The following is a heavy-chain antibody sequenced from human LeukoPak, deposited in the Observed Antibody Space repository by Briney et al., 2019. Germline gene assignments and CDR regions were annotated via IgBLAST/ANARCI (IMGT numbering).Heavy chain of an antibody. D-gene: IGHD3-10*02. J-gene: IGHJ4*02. CDR2: VYDSWNN. V-gene: IGHV4-30-4*01. CDR3: ASYFVGNGGRGY. CDR1: GDSINSGNSH. Sequence: SETLSLTCTVSGDSINSGNSHWTWIRQPPGKGLEWLGSVYDSWNNYYNPSLESRITMSVDTSKNQYSLELSSVVAADTAVYYCASYFVGNGGRGYWGQGALVTVSS.